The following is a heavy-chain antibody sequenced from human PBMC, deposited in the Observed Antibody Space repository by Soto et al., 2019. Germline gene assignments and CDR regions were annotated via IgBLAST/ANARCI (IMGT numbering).Heavy chain of an antibody. J-gene: IGHJ4*02. V-gene: IGHV1-46*01. CDR2: VNPDGGRP. D-gene: IGHD3-9*01. CDR3: AREALTGYRDFDY. CDR1: GYIFSNYF. Sequence: ASVKVSCKPSGYIFSNYFMHWVRQAPGQGLEWVGMVNPDGGRPSYPQKFLGRVTMTRDTSTNPLYLELYSLRSEDTAVYYCAREALTGYRDFDYWGQGTLVTVSS.